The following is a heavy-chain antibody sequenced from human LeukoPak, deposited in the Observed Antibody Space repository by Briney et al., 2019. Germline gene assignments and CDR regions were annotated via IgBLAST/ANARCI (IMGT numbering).Heavy chain of an antibody. V-gene: IGHV3-30*02. Sequence: GGSLRLSCEASGFTFSDYDMNCVRQAPGKGLYWLTFIRYDGSTQYYADSVRGRFTISRDNSKNTLYLQMNSLRGDDTALYYCAKAPRGRLRLPTDFDYWGQGTLVTVSS. D-gene: IGHD5-12*01. CDR1: GFTFSDYD. CDR3: AKAPRGRLRLPTDFDY. J-gene: IGHJ4*02. CDR2: IRYDGSTQ.